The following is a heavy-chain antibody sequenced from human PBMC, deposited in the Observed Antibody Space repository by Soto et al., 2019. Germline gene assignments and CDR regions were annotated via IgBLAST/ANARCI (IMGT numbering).Heavy chain of an antibody. J-gene: IGHJ4*02. V-gene: IGHV3-23*01. CDR1: GFTFSSYA. CDR3: AKDPYDSSGYPGSFDY. D-gene: IGHD3-22*01. Sequence: EVQLLESGGGLVQPGGSLRLSCAASGFTFSSYAMSWVRQAPGKGLEWDSAISGSGGSTYYADSVKGRFTISRDNSKNTLYLQMISLRAEDTAVYYCAKDPYDSSGYPGSFDYWGQGTLVTVSS. CDR2: ISGSGGST.